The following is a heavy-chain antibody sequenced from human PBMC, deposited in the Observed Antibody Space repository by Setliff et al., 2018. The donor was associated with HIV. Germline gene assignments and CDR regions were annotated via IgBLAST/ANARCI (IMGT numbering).Heavy chain of an antibody. CDR2: ISTSGTT. CDR1: GGSISSGSHF. V-gene: IGHV4-61*09. Sequence: ASETLSLTCTVSGGSISSGSHFWGWIRQPAGKGLEWIGHISTSGTTKYNPSLKSRVTISVDTSKKHFSLRLTSVTAADTAVYYCARGIAVAGPYFDYWGQGTLVTVSS. J-gene: IGHJ4*02. D-gene: IGHD6-19*01. CDR3: ARGIAVAGPYFDY.